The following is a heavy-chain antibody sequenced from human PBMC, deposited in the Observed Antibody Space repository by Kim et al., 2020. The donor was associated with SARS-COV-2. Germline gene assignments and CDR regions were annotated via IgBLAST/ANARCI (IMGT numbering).Heavy chain of an antibody. V-gene: IGHV4-39*01. Sequence: LKSRVTISVDTSKTQCSLKLSSVTAADTAVYYCARNIVVVVAATLGWFDPWGQGTLVTVSS. D-gene: IGHD2-15*01. CDR3: ARNIVVVVAATLGWFDP. J-gene: IGHJ5*02.